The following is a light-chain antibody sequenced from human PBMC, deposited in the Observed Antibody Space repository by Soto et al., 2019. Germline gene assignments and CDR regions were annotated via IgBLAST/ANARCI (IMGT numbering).Light chain of an antibody. CDR1: QDISNY. CDR2: DAS. Sequence: DIQMTQSPSSLSASVGDRVTITCQASQDISNYLNWYQQKPGKAPKLLIYDASNLETGVPSRFSGSGSGTDFTITISSLQPEDIATYYCQQYDNLPPFTFCPGTKVDIK. J-gene: IGKJ3*01. CDR3: QQYDNLPPFT. V-gene: IGKV1-33*01.